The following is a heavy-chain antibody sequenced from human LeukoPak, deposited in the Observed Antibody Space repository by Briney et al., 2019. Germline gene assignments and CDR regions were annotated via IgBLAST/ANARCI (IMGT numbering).Heavy chain of an antibody. V-gene: IGHV3-11*01. D-gene: IGHD1-26*01. J-gene: IGHJ5*02. Sequence: GSLRLSCAGSGFTFSDYDWTWVRQGPGKGLQWVSDISKGGSTSDYADSGRGGFSLAKADSKGWLLLLRIRAGVEDTAIYSCAIDRPGARTDSWGQGTLVSVSS. CDR2: ISKGGSTS. CDR3: AIDRPGARTDS. CDR1: GFTFSDYD.